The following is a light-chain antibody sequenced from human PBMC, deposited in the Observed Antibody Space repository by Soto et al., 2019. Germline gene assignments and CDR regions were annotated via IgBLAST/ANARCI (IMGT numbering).Light chain of an antibody. Sequence: DIQMTQSPSSLSASVGDRVTITCRASQSISSYLNWYQQKPGKAPKLLIYAASSLQSGVPSRFSGSGSGTDFTLTISSLQPEDFATYSCQQSYSTPALTFVGGTKVDIK. J-gene: IGKJ4*01. CDR3: QQSYSTPALT. CDR2: AAS. V-gene: IGKV1-39*01. CDR1: QSISSY.